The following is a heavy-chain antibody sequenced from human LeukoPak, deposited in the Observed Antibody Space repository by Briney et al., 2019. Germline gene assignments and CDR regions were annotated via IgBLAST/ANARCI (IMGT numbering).Heavy chain of an antibody. V-gene: IGHV1-18*04. J-gene: IGHJ5*02. CDR3: ARALLLWFGSPVCNWFDP. Sequence: ASVTVSCTASGYTFTSYGISWVRQAPGQGLEWMGWISAYNGNTNYAQKLQGRVTMTTDTSTSTAYMELRSLRSDDTAVYYCARALLLWFGSPVCNWFDPWGQGTLVTVSS. CDR1: GYTFTSYG. CDR2: ISAYNGNT. D-gene: IGHD3-10*01.